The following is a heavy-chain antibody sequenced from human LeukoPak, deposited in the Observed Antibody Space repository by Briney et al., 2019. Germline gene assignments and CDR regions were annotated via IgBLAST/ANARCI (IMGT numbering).Heavy chain of an antibody. Sequence: GGSLRLSCAASGFTLSSYWMHWVGHAPGKGRVWVSRINSDGSRTKYADYVKGRFTISRDTAKTTLYLQMNSLRAEDTAVYYCARLNRVIAVAGRAPFDPWGQGTLVTVSS. D-gene: IGHD6-19*01. CDR3: ARLNRVIAVAGRAPFDP. V-gene: IGHV3-74*01. J-gene: IGHJ5*02. CDR1: GFTLSSYW. CDR2: INSDGSRT.